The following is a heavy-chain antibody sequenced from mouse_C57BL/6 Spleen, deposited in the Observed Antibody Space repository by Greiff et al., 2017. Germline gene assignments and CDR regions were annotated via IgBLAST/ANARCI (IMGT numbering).Heavy chain of an antibody. Sequence: EVKLMESGGGLVQPGESLKLSCESNEYDFPSHDMSWVSKTPEKRLELVAAINSDGGSTYYPDTMERRFINSIDNTKKTLYLQMSSLRSEDTALYYGARQAVVECSYWYFDVWGTVTTVTVSS. CDR2: INSDGGST. CDR1: EYDFPSHD. V-gene: IGHV5-2*01. CDR3: ARQAVVECSYWYFDV. D-gene: IGHD1-1*01. J-gene: IGHJ1*03.